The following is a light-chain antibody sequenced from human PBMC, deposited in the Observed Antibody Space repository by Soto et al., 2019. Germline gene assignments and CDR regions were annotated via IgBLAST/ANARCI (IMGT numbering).Light chain of an antibody. Sequence: ELVMTQSPATLSVSPGERVTLSCRASQSVSSNLAWYQQKPGQPPRLLIYGASTRATGIPARFSGSGSGTEFILTINSLQSEDFAVYYCQHYNNWPPWTFGQGTKVDI. CDR3: QHYNNWPPWT. CDR2: GAS. J-gene: IGKJ1*01. V-gene: IGKV3-15*01. CDR1: QSVSSN.